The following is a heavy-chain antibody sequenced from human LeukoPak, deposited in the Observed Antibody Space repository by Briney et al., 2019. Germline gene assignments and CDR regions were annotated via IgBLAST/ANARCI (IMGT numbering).Heavy chain of an antibody. CDR3: ASTRGRIAAAGTDISYDY. Sequence: SETLSLTCTVSGGSISSSSYYWGWIRQPPGKGLEWIGSIYYSGSTYYNPSLKSRVTISVDTSKNQFSLKLSSVTAADTAVYYCASTRGRIAAAGTDISYDYWGQGTLVTVSS. J-gene: IGHJ4*02. D-gene: IGHD6-13*01. CDR1: GGSISSSSYY. CDR2: IYYSGST. V-gene: IGHV4-39*01.